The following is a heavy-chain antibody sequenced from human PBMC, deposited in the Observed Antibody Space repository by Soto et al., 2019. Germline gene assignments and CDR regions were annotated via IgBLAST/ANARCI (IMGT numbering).Heavy chain of an antibody. V-gene: IGHV4-30-4*01. CDR3: ASYGFRPLDTYFGLDV. J-gene: IGHJ6*02. Sequence: QVQLQESGPGLVKPSQTLSLTWTVSGACFSSGDFYWSWIRQSPGKGLEWIGYIYYSGNTHYNPSLKSRVTISVDTSKNQFSLKLYSVTAADTAVYYCASYGFRPLDTYFGLDVWGQGTTVTVSS. CDR2: IYYSGNT. D-gene: IGHD4-17*01. CDR1: GACFSSGDFY.